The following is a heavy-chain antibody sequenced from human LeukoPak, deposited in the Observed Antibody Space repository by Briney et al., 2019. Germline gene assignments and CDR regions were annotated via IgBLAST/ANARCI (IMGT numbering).Heavy chain of an antibody. CDR3: ARDRVGQQLVGRNYYYYYMDV. CDR2: IYYSGST. CDR1: GGSISSYY. Sequence: ASETLSLTCTVSGGSISSYYWSWIRQPPGKGLEWIGYIYYSGSTNYNPSLKSRVTISVDTSKNQFSLKLSSVTAADTAVYYCARDRVGQQLVGRNYYYYYMDVWGKGTTVTISS. J-gene: IGHJ6*03. D-gene: IGHD6-13*01. V-gene: IGHV4-59*01.